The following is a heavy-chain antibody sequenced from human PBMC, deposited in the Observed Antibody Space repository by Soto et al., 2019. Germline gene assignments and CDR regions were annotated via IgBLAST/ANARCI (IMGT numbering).Heavy chain of an antibody. J-gene: IGHJ4*02. Sequence: TLSLTCTVSGGSISSGGYYWSWIRQHPGKGLEWIGYIYYSGSTYYNPSLKSRVTISVDTSKNQFSLKLSSVTAADTAVYYCARNPPGLGYINFDYWGQGTLVTVSS. CDR2: IYYSGST. D-gene: IGHD3-16*02. V-gene: IGHV4-31*03. CDR3: ARNPPGLGYINFDY. CDR1: GGSISSGGYY.